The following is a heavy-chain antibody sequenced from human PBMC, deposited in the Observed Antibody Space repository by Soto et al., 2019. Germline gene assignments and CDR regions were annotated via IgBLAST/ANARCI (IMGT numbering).Heavy chain of an antibody. CDR1: GFTFSSYA. CDR2: ISSNGGST. Sequence: GESLKISCAASGFTFSSYAMHWVRQAPGKGLEYVSAISSNGGSTYYADSVKGRFTISRDNSKNTLYLQMGSLRAEDKAVLYCSRAGDSSGYGWDFDLWGRGTLVTVSS. V-gene: IGHV3-64*02. D-gene: IGHD3-22*01. CDR3: SRAGDSSGYGWDFDL. J-gene: IGHJ2*01.